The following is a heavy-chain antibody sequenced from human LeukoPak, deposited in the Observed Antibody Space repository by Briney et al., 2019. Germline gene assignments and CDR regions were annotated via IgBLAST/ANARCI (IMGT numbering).Heavy chain of an antibody. J-gene: IGHJ4*02. D-gene: IGHD6-19*01. V-gene: IGHV3-72*01. CDR3: AKGRTGSSSAWPGGD. CDR2: TRDKGSGFTT. Sequence: PGGSLRLSCAASGFTFSDHYMDWVRQAPGKGLEWLGRTRDKGSGFTTEYAASVKGRFVISRDDSKNSLFLQMNSLRSEDTAVYYCAKGRTGSSSAWPGGDWGQGTPVTVSS. CDR1: GFTFSDHY.